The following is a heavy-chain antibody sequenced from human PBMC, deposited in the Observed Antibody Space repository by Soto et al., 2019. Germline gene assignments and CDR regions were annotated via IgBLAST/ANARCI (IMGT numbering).Heavy chain of an antibody. CDR1: GFTFSSYS. Sequence: GGSLRLSCAASGFTFSSYSMNWVRQAPGKGLEWVSSISSSSSYIYYADSVKGRFTISRDNAKNSLYLQMNSLRAEDTAMYYCARDPLATIRGQFDYWGQGTLVTVSS. CDR2: ISSSSSYI. D-gene: IGHD5-12*01. CDR3: ARDPLATIRGQFDY. V-gene: IGHV3-21*01. J-gene: IGHJ4*02.